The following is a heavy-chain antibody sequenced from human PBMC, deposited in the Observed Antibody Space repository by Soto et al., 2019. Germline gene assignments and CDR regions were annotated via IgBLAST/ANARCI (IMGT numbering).Heavy chain of an antibody. CDR1: GSSFTGDY. Sequence: QVHLQESGPGLLRPSETLSLTCSVYGSSFTGDYWSWIRQPAEKGLDRIRRVFGKGGGTPIYKFSLQDRVIMSVDPSRTQISLKLTSVTAADMAFYYCARDPPPCDRSKQPAGAFEDWGQGILVTVSS. CDR2: VFGKGGGTP. CDR3: ARDPPPCDRSKQPAGAFED. V-gene: IGHV4-4*07. J-gene: IGHJ4*02. D-gene: IGHD3-22*01.